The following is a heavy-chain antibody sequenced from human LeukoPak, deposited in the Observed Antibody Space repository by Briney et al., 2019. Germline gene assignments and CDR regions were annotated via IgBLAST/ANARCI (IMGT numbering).Heavy chain of an antibody. D-gene: IGHD3-22*01. CDR2: ISGSSTDT. Sequence: GGSLRLSCAASGFTFSDYYMSWIRQALGKGLEWLSYISGSSTDTNYADSVKGRFTISRDNAKNSLYLQINSLRVEDTAFYYCARVISISSGFYAYWGQGTLVTVSS. CDR3: ARVISISSGFYAY. CDR1: GFTFSDYY. V-gene: IGHV3-11*06. J-gene: IGHJ4*02.